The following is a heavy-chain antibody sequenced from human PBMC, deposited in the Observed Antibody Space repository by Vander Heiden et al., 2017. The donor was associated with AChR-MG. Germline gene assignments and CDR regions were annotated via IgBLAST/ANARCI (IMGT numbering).Heavy chain of an antibody. V-gene: IGHV3-30*04. CDR3: VSSTVSTSDWLDP. D-gene: IGHD4-17*01. CDR2: ISYDGRKK. Sequence: QVQLVESGGGKVQPGKSLRLSCAASGFTFSSYAMHWVRQAPGKGLEWVAVISYDGRKKQRSDPVKGRFIISRDNSKSTVYLQMNSLKTEDTAVHYCVSSTVSTSDWLDPWGQGTLVTVSS. J-gene: IGHJ5*02. CDR1: GFTFSSYA.